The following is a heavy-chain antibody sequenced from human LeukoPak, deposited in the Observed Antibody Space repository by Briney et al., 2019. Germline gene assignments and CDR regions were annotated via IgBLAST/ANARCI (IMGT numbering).Heavy chain of an antibody. CDR3: ARERWYYYDSSGYNPGAFDI. Sequence: PSETLSLTCTVSGGSISSSSYYWGWIRQPPGKGLEWIGSIYYSGSTYYNPSLKSRVTISVDTSKNQFSLKLSSVTAADTAVYYCARERWYYYDSSGYNPGAFDIWGQGTMVTVSS. V-gene: IGHV4-39*07. CDR1: GGSISSSSYY. J-gene: IGHJ3*02. CDR2: IYYSGST. D-gene: IGHD3-22*01.